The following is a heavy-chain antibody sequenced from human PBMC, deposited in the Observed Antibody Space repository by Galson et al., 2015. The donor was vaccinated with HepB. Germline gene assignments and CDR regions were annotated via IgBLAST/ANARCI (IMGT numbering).Heavy chain of an antibody. D-gene: IGHD3-22*01. V-gene: IGHV1-46*03. CDR2: INPSGGST. CDR1: GYTFTSYY. J-gene: IGHJ4*02. Sequence: CKASGYTFTSYYMHWVRQAPGQGLEWMGIINPSGGSTSYAQKFQGRVTMTRDTSTSTVYMELSSLRSEDTAVYYCARDIKGYDSSGYYTDDYWGQGTLVTVSS. CDR3: ARDIKGYDSSGYYTDDY.